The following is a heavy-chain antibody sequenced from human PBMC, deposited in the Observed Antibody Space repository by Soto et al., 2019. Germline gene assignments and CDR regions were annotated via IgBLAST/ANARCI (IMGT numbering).Heavy chain of an antibody. J-gene: IGHJ3*02. CDR1: GGTFSSYT. Sequence: ASVKVSCKASGGTFSSYTISWVRQAPGQGLEWMGRIIPILGIANYAQKFQGRVTITADKSTSTAYMELSSLRSEDTAVYYCARAGGLLAYCGGDCYSDAFDIWGQGTMVTVSS. CDR2: IIPILGIA. CDR3: ARAGGLLAYCGGDCYSDAFDI. D-gene: IGHD2-21*02. V-gene: IGHV1-69*02.